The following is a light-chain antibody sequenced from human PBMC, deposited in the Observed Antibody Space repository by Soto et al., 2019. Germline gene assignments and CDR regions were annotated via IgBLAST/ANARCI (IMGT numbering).Light chain of an antibody. J-gene: IGKJ5*01. CDR2: DAS. CDR1: QSISNW. V-gene: IGKV1-5*01. Sequence: IRMTQSPSSLSASTGDRVTITCRASQSISNWLAWYQQKPGRGPKLLIYDASSLQSGVPSRFRGRGSGTEFTLTISSLEPDDFATYYCQQYDSFAITFGQGTRLEFK. CDR3: QQYDSFAIT.